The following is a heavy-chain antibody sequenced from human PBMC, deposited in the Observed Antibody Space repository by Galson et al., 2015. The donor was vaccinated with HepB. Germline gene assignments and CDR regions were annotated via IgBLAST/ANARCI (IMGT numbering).Heavy chain of an antibody. CDR2: ISSSGSTI. CDR1: GFTFSDYY. V-gene: IGHV3-11*01. D-gene: IGHD2-21*01. CDR3: ARIYFPRYYYYMDV. J-gene: IGHJ6*03. Sequence: SLRLSCAASGFTFSDYYMSWIRQAPGKGLEWVSYISSSGSTIYYADSVKGRFTISRDNAKNSLYLQMNSLRAEDTAVYYCARIYFPRYYYYMDVWGKGTTVTVSS.